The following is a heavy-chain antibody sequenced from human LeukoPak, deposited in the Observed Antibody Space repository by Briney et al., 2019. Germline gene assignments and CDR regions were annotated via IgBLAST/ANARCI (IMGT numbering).Heavy chain of an antibody. CDR1: GGSISSYY. CDR3: ARDRVVVPAAMGYYYYYGMDV. J-gene: IGHJ6*02. Sequence: SETLSLTCTVSGGSISSYYWSWIRQPPGKGLEWIGYIYYSGSTNYNPSLKSRVTISVDTSKNQLSLKLSSVTAADTAVYYCARDRVVVPAAMGYYYYYGMDVWGQGTTVTVSS. V-gene: IGHV4-59*01. CDR2: IYYSGST. D-gene: IGHD2-2*01.